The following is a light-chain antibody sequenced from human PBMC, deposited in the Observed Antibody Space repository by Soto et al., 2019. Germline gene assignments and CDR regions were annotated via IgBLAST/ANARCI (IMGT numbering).Light chain of an antibody. CDR3: AAWDGSLSGVV. V-gene: IGLV1-47*01. CDR2: RSN. J-gene: IGLJ2*01. CDR1: SSNLGSNY. Sequence: QSVLTQPPSASGTPGQRVTISCSGSSSNLGSNYVYWYQQLPGTAPKLLIYRSNQQSSGVPDRFSGSKSGTAAALANSGRRSGDEADYYCAAWDGSLSGVVFGGGTKLTVL.